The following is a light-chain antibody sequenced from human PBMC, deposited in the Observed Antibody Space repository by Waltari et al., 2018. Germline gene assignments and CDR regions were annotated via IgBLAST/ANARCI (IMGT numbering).Light chain of an antibody. J-gene: IGLJ1*01. CDR3: CSYAGLGIYV. CDR1: SRDVGNYNL. V-gene: IGLV2-23*02. Sequence: QSSPTQPASVSGSPGQSITISCTGTSRDVGNYNLVSWYQQYPGKAPKLMVYEVTKRTSGVSDRFSGSKSGNTASLTIYGLQSEDEADYYCCSYAGLGIYVFGTGTKVTVL. CDR2: EVT.